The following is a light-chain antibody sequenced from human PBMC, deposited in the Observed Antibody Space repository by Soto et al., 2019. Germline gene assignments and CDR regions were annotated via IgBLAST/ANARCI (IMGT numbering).Light chain of an antibody. J-gene: IGKJ1*01. CDR2: AAS. CDR1: QSISSY. Sequence: DIQMTQSPSSLSASVVDRVTITCRASQSISSYLNWYQQKPGKAPKLLIYAASSLESGVPSRFSGSGSGTEFTLTISNLQPDDFATYYCQQYNNYPRTFGQGTKVDIK. CDR3: QQYNNYPRT. V-gene: IGKV1-39*01.